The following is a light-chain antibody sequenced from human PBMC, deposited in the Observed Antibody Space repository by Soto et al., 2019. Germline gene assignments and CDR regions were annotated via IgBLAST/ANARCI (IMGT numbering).Light chain of an antibody. J-gene: IGKJ3*01. V-gene: IGKV3-20*01. CDR2: GAS. Sequence: EVGLTQSPGTLSLSPGERATLSCRASQGVTTAYLAWYRHKPGQAPRLLIYGASNRATGIPDRFSGSGSGTDFTLTISRLEPEDFAVYSCQQYGASPLFTVGPGTKVDLK. CDR1: QGVTTAY. CDR3: QQYGASPLFT.